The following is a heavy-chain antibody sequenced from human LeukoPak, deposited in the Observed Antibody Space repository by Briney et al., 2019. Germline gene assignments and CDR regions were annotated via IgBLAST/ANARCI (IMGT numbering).Heavy chain of an antibody. V-gene: IGHV3-7*01. CDR1: GFTLSDFW. J-gene: IGHJ4*02. Sequence: PGGSLRLSCAASGFTLSDFWMDWVRQAPGKGLEWLANINQDGSDKYYVDSVKGRFTISRDNAKKSTFLQINNLRAEDTAMYYCSVSLNYWGQGTLVTVSS. CDR2: INQDGSDK. CDR3: SVSLNY.